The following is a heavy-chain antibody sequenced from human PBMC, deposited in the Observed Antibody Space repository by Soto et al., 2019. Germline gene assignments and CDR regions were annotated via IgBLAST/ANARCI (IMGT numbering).Heavy chain of an antibody. V-gene: IGHV3-30*18. CDR1: AFTFSSYG. CDR2: ISFDGGYK. J-gene: IGHJ3*02. Sequence: QVQLVESGGGVVQPGRSLRLSCAASAFTFSSYGMHWVRQAPGKGLEWVAGISFDGGYKFYADSVKGRFTISRDNSNSTLYLQMTSLIAEETAVYYCAKELYVVTTISDGFEMWGQGTMVTVSS. CDR3: AKELYVVTTISDGFEM. D-gene: IGHD2-21*02.